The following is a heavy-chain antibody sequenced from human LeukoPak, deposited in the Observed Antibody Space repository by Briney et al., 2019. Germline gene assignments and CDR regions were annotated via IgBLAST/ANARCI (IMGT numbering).Heavy chain of an antibody. V-gene: IGHV4-34*01. J-gene: IGHJ5*02. Sequence: SRVTISVDTSKNQFSLKLSSVTAADTAVYYCARGPRRGGPAGGWYNWFDPWGQGTLVTVSS. CDR3: ARGPRRGGPAGGWYNWFDP. D-gene: IGHD6-19*01.